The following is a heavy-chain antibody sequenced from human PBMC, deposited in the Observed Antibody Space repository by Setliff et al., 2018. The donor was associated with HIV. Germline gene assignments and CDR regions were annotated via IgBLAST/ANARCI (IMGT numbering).Heavy chain of an antibody. CDR2: INTYTANP. Sequence: ASVKVSCKAFGYTFTSYALNWVRQAPGQGLEWMGWINTYTANPMYAQGFTGRFVFSLDTSVRTAYLRISSLKAEDTALYYCARDRGVRGANDAFNIWGLGTMVTVSS. D-gene: IGHD3-10*01. V-gene: IGHV7-4-1*02. CDR1: GYTFTSYA. CDR3: ARDRGVRGANDAFNI. J-gene: IGHJ3*02.